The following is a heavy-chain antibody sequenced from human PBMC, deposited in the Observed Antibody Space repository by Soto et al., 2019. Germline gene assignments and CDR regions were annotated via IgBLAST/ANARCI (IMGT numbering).Heavy chain of an antibody. Sequence: QVRLVQSGAEVKKPGSSVKVSCKAPGGTFSTYAISWVRQAPGQGLEWMGGGIPIFGTPKYAQKFQGRVAITADESTSTGYMELRSLRSEDTALYYCARSQGGSSSLDIYYYYYYGMDVWGQGTTVTVSS. CDR1: GGTFSTYA. CDR3: ARSQGGSSSLDIYYYYYYGMDV. D-gene: IGHD2-15*01. V-gene: IGHV1-69*01. J-gene: IGHJ6*02. CDR2: GIPIFGTP.